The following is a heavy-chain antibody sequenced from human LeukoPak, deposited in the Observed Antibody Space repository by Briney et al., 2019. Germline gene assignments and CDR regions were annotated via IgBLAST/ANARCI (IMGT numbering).Heavy chain of an antibody. CDR2: ISSSSSYI. CDR1: GFTFSSYS. CDR3: ARDAVASNYYGSGSYGYYFDY. D-gene: IGHD3-10*01. V-gene: IGHV3-21*01. J-gene: IGHJ4*02. Sequence: KPGGSLRLPCAASGFTFSSYSMNWVRQAPGKGLEWVSSISSSSSYIYYADSVKGRFTISRDNAKNSLYLQMNSLRAEDTAVYYCARDAVASNYYGSGSYGYYFDYWGQGTLVTVSS.